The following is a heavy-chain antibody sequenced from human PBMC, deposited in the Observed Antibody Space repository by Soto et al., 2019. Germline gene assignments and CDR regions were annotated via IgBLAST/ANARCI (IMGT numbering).Heavy chain of an antibody. CDR1: GFTFSSYA. CDR2: ISGSGGST. D-gene: IGHD2-2*01. CDR3: AIDSPHSPPQYALGSPFGY. V-gene: IGHV3-23*01. Sequence: PGGSLRLSCAASGFTFSSYAMSWVRQAPGKGLEWVSAISGSGGSTYYADSVKGRFTISRDNSKNTLYLQMNSLRAEDTAVYYCAIDSPHSPPQYALGSPFGYWGQGTLVTVS. J-gene: IGHJ4*02.